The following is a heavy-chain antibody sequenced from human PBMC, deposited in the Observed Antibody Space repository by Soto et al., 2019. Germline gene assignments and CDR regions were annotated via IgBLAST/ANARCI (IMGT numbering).Heavy chain of an antibody. CDR2: FDPEDGET. CDR1: GYTLTELS. V-gene: IGHV1-24*01. J-gene: IGHJ4*02. CDR3: ATRNWYYDSSGYGYYFDY. Sequence: GPSVKVSCKVAGYTLTELSMHWVREAPGKGLEWMGGFDPEDGETIYAQKFQGRVTMTEDTSTDTAYMELSSLRSEDTAVYYCATRNWYYDSSGYGYYFDYWGQGTLVTVSS. D-gene: IGHD3-22*01.